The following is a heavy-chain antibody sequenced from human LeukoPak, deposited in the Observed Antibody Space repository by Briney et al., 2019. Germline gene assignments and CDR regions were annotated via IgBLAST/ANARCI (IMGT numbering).Heavy chain of an antibody. CDR1: GFTFDDYA. CDR3: ARGGFDP. J-gene: IGHJ5*02. CDR2: ISWNSGNI. Sequence: GGSLRLSCAASGFTFDDYAMHWVRQAPGKGLEWVSGISWNSGNIGYADSVKGRFTISRDNAKNSLYLQMNSLRAEDTAVYYCARGGFDPWGQGTLVTVSS. V-gene: IGHV3-9*01.